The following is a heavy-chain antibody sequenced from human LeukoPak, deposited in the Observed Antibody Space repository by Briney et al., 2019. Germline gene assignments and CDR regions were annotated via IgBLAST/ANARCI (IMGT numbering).Heavy chain of an antibody. CDR3: AKVHLTILWATCLDY. CDR2: ISGSGGST. D-gene: IGHD3-9*01. Sequence: GGSLRLSCAASGFTFSSYAMSWVRQAPGKGLEWVSTISGSGGSTYYADSVKGRFTISRDNSKNTLYLQMNSLRAEDTAVYYCAKVHLTILWATCLDYWGQGTLVTVSS. CDR1: GFTFSSYA. V-gene: IGHV3-23*01. J-gene: IGHJ4*02.